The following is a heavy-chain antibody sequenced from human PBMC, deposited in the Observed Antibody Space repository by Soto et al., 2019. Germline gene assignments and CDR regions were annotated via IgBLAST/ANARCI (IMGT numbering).Heavy chain of an antibody. CDR2: ISYDGINK. D-gene: IGHD3-16*01. V-gene: IGHV3-30*18. CDR1: GFIFSSCG. Sequence: QVQLVESGGGVVQPGRSLRLSCAASGFIFSSCGMHWVRQAPGKGLEWVAVISYDGINKYYGDSVKGRFAISRDNSKNTLDLQMNSLSADDTAVYYCVQARGPFGDGRERGDYWGQGTLVAVSS. CDR3: VQARGPFGDGRERGDY. J-gene: IGHJ4*02.